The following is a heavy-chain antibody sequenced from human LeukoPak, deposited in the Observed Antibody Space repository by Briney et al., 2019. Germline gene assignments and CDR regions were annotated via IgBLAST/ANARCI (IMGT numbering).Heavy chain of an antibody. CDR3: ARGSVTVDIVATITLRWFDP. J-gene: IGHJ5*02. CDR1: GGSFSGYY. Sequence: PSETLSLTCAVYGGSFSGYYWSWIRQPPGKGLEWIGEINHSGSTNYNPSLKSRVTISVDTSKNQFSLKLSSVTAADTAVYYCARGSVTVDIVATITLRWFDPWGQGTLVTVSS. V-gene: IGHV4-34*01. CDR2: INHSGST. D-gene: IGHD5-12*01.